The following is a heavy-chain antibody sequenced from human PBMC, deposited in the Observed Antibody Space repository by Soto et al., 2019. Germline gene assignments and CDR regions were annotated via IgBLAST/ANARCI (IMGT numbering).Heavy chain of an antibody. Sequence: SGKVSCKASGGTFSSYAISWVRQAPGQGLEWMGGIIPIFGTANYAQKFQGRVTITADESTSTAYMELSSLRSEDTAVYYCARDLVVVTRNANAFDIWGHGTMVTVSS. CDR1: GGTFSSYA. V-gene: IGHV1-69*13. D-gene: IGHD2-21*02. CDR2: IIPIFGTA. CDR3: ARDLVVVTRNANAFDI. J-gene: IGHJ3*02.